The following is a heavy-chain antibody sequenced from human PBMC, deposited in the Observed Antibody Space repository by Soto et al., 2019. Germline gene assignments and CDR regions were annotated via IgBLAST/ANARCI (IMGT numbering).Heavy chain of an antibody. J-gene: IGHJ6*02. CDR3: ARGVGFGYYYYHMDL. CDR2: IYYSCSA. D-gene: IGHD3-10*01. CDR1: VDSVTSVSDY. Sequence: SETLSLTCTVSVDSVTSVSDYLSWIRQPPGKGLEWIGYIYYSCSADYNPSLGSRVTISIDTSKNQFSLKLTSVTAADTAVYYCARGVGFGYYYYHMDLWGQGTTVTVSS. V-gene: IGHV4-61*01.